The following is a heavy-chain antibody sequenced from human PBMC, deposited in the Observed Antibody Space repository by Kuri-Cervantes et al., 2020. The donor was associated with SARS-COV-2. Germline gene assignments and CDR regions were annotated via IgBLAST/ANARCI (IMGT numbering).Heavy chain of an antibody. Sequence: GSLRLSCAVSGYSISSSYYWGWIRQPPGKGLEWIGSIYYSGSTYYNPSLKSRVTISVDTSKNQFSLKLSSVTAADTAVYYCARDSKDKNPTYYYDSSGYYYLSAFDIWGQGTMVTVSS. J-gene: IGHJ3*02. V-gene: IGHV4-38-2*02. CDR3: ARDSKDKNPTYYYDSSGYYYLSAFDI. CDR1: GYSISSSYY. CDR2: IYYSGST. D-gene: IGHD3-22*01.